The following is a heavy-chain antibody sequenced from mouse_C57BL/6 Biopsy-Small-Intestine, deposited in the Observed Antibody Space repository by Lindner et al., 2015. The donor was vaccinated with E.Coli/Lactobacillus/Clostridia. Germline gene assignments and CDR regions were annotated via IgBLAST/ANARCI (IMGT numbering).Heavy chain of an antibody. V-gene: IGHV1-69*02. CDR2: IDPSDSYT. CDR3: ARRGLPLFDY. D-gene: IGHD2-2*01. CDR1: GYFFTTYW. Sequence: VQLQESGAELVRPGASAKLSCKASGYFFTTYWMHWVRQRPGQGLEWIGEIDPSDSYTYYNQKFKGKATLTVDKSSSTAYMQLSSLTSEDSAVYYCARRGLPLFDYWGQGTTLTVSS. J-gene: IGHJ2*01.